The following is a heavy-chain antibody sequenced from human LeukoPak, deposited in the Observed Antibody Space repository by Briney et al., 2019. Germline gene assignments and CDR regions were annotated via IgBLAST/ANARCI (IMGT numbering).Heavy chain of an antibody. V-gene: IGHV3-48*01. CDR3: AREPPYYDILTGPDY. CDR2: ISSSSSTI. CDR1: GFTFSSYS. J-gene: IGHJ4*02. Sequence: GGSLRLSCAASGFTFSSYSMNWVRQAPGKGLEWVSYISSSSSTIYYADSVKGRFTVSRDNAKNSLYLQMNSLRAEDTAVYYCAREPPYYDILTGPDYWGQGTLVTVSS. D-gene: IGHD3-9*01.